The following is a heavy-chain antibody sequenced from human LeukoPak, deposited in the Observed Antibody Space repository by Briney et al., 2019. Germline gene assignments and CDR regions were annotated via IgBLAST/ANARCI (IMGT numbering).Heavy chain of an antibody. Sequence: GRSLRLSCAASGFTLSSYAMHWVRQAPGKGLEWVAVISYDGSNKYYADSVKGRFTISRDDSKNTLYLQMNSLRAEDTAVYYCARDREHYYDSRAIDYWGQGTLVTVSS. J-gene: IGHJ4*02. CDR3: ARDREHYYDSRAIDY. V-gene: IGHV3-30-3*01. CDR2: ISYDGSNK. D-gene: IGHD3-22*01. CDR1: GFTLSSYA.